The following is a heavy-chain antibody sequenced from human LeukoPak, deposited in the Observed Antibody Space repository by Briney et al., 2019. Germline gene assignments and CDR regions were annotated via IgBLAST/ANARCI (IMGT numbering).Heavy chain of an antibody. CDR2: INAANGST. D-gene: IGHD3-10*01. Sequence: ASVKVSCKASGYSFTDYAMHWVRQAPGQRLEWMGWINAANGSTKYSQKFQGRVTITRDTSASRAYMELSSLRSEDTAVYYCATDLSVITMVRGVIYWGQGTLVTVSS. CDR3: ATDLSVITMVRGVIY. CDR1: GYSFTDYA. V-gene: IGHV1-3*01. J-gene: IGHJ4*02.